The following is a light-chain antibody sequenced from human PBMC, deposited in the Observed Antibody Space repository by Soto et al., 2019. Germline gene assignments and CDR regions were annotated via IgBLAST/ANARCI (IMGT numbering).Light chain of an antibody. CDR3: QQYGSSFRT. Sequence: EILLTQSPTTLSLSPGERATLSCRAKRSVSSSYLAWYQQKPGQAPRLLIYGASGRATGIPDRFSGRGSGTDFTLTISRLEPEDFSVYYCQQYGSSFRTFGPGTKVDI. J-gene: IGKJ2*01. CDR2: GAS. V-gene: IGKV3-20*01. CDR1: RSVSSSY.